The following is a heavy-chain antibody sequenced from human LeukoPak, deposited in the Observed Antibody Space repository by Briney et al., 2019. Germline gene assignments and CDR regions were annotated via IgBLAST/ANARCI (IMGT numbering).Heavy chain of an antibody. CDR3: ARVLGQQLVRSAPEDY. J-gene: IGHJ4*02. Sequence: PGGSLRLSCAASGFTFSSYSMNWVRQAPGKGLEWVSSISSSSSYIYYADSVKGRFTISRDNAKNSLYLQMNSLRAEDTAVYYCARVLGQQLVRSAPEDYWGQGTLVTVSS. CDR1: GFTFSSYS. V-gene: IGHV3-21*01. CDR2: ISSSSSYI. D-gene: IGHD6-13*01.